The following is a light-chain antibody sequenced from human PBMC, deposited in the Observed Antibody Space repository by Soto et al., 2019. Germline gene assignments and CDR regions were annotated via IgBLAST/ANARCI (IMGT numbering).Light chain of an antibody. CDR2: GAS. V-gene: IGKV3-20*01. CDR3: QQYGSSAYT. CDR1: PSVRRNY. J-gene: IGKJ2*01. Sequence: EIVLTQSPGTLSLSPGERATLSCTASPSVRRNYLAWYQQKPGQAPRLLIYGASSRATGIPDRFRGSGSGTDFTLTISRLEPEDFAVYYCQQYGSSAYTFGQGTTLEIK.